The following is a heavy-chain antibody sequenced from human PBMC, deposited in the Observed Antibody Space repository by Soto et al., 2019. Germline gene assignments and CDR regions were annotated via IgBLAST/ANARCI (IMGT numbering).Heavy chain of an antibody. CDR3: ARQFSVYGDYGRYFDF. CDR2: IYYSGST. CDR1: GASISSGGYY. V-gene: IGHV4-39*01. J-gene: IGHJ4*02. D-gene: IGHD4-17*01. Sequence: SETLSLTCTVSGASISSGGYYWGWIRQHPGKGLEWIGYIYYSGSTYYNPSLKSRVAISVDTSKNQFSLKLSSVTAADTAVYYCARQFSVYGDYGRYFDFWGQGTLVTVSS.